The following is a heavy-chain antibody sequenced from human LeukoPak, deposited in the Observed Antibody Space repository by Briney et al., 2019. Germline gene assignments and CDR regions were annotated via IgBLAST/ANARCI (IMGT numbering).Heavy chain of an antibody. CDR1: GYTFTSYD. J-gene: IGHJ5*01. D-gene: IGHD3-10*01. V-gene: IGHV1-8*01. CDR2: MNPNSGNT. Sequence: ASVKVSCKASGYTFTSYDINWVRQATGQGLEWMGWMNPNSGNTGYAQKFQGRVTMTRNTSISTAYMELSSLRSEDTAVYYCARGQRAYGSGSYYNYFWGFDSWGQGTLVTVSS. CDR3: ARGQRAYGSGSYYNYFWGFDS.